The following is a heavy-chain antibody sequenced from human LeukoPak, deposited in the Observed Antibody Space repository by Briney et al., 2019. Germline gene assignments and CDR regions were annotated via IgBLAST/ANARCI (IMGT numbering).Heavy chain of an antibody. V-gene: IGHV4-4*07. CDR3: ARDTYYYGWGSQTPHFDY. CDR2: IHTSGST. D-gene: IGHD3-10*01. J-gene: IGHJ4*02. Sequence: PSETLSLTCSVSGGSISSYHWSWIRQPAGKGLEWIGRIHTSGSTNYNPSLKSRVTMSVDTSKNQFSLKLSSVTAADTAVYYCARDTYYYGWGSQTPHFDYWGQGTLVTVSS. CDR1: GGSISSYH.